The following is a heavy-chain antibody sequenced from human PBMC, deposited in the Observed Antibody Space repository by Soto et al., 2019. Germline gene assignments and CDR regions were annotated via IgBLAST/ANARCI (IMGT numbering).Heavy chain of an antibody. CDR2: ISAYNGNT. Sequence: ASVKVSCKASGYTFTSYGISWVRQAPGQGLEWMGWISAYNGNTNYAQKLQGRVTMTTDTSTSTAYMELRSLRSDDTAVYYCARGLYSSSWPPVGAYYYYYYGMDVWGQGTTVTVS. CDR1: GYTFTSYG. V-gene: IGHV1-18*01. CDR3: ARGLYSSSWPPVGAYYYYYYGMDV. D-gene: IGHD6-13*01. J-gene: IGHJ6*02.